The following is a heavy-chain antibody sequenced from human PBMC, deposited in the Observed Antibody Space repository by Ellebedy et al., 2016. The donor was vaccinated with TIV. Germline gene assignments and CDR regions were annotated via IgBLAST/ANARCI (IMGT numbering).Heavy chain of an antibody. CDR3: VKAWGD. V-gene: IGHV3-66*01. J-gene: IGHJ4*02. Sequence: GESLKISCEGSGFTVSSNYMSWVRQAPGKGLEWASVIYSGGSTYYADSVKGRFTISRDNSKNTLYLQMNSLRAEDTAVYYCVKAWGDWGQGTLVTVSS. D-gene: IGHD3-16*01. CDR2: IYSGGST. CDR1: GFTVSSNY.